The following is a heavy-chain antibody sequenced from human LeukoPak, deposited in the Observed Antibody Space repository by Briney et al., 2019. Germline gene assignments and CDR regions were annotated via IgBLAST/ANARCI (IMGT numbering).Heavy chain of an antibody. CDR3: AKSPTRITMVRGVDY. J-gene: IGHJ4*02. CDR2: ISGSGGST. V-gene: IGHV3-23*01. D-gene: IGHD3-10*01. CDR1: GFTFSSYA. Sequence: GGSLRLSCAASGFTFSSYAMSRVRQAPGKELEWVSAISGSGGSTYYADSVKGRFTISRDNSKNTLYLQMNSLRAEDTAVYYCAKSPTRITMVRGVDYWGQGTLVTVSS.